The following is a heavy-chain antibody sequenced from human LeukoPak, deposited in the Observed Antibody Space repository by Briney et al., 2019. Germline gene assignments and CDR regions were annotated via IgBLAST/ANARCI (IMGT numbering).Heavy chain of an antibody. CDR2: IYDSGSA. V-gene: IGHV4-59*08. Sequence: KTSETLSLTCTVSGGSISSYYWSWIRQSPGKGLEWIGYIYDSGSANYNPSLKSRVTISVDTSKNQCSLKVKSVTAADTAVYYCARQHRVTTSSYYGMDVWGQGTTVTVSS. D-gene: IGHD5-12*01. CDR3: ARQHRVTTSSYYGMDV. CDR1: GGSISSYY. J-gene: IGHJ6*02.